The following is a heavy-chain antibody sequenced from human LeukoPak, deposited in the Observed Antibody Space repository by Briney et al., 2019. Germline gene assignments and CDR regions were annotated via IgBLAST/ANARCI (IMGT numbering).Heavy chain of an antibody. J-gene: IGHJ4*02. CDR3: ARGGLPFGGVIETYYFDY. CDR1: GGSISTYF. D-gene: IGHD3-16*02. CDR2: IYYSGAT. V-gene: IGHV4-59*08. Sequence: SETLSLTCTVSGGSISTYFWNWIRQPPGKGLEWIAYIYYSGATNYNPSFKSRVTISVDTSKNQFSLKLSSVTAADTAVYYCARGGLPFGGVIETYYFDYWGQGTLVTVSS.